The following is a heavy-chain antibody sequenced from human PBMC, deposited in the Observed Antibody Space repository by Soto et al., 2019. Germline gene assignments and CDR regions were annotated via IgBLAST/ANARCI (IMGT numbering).Heavy chain of an antibody. V-gene: IGHV4-30-4*01. D-gene: IGHD2-2*01. CDR1: GGSISSGDYY. J-gene: IGHJ5*02. CDR2: IYYSGST. Sequence: QVQLQESGPGLVKPSQTLSLTCTVSGGSISSGDYYWSWLRQPPGKGLEWIGYIYYSGSTYYNPSLKSRVTISVDTSKNQFSLKLSSVTAADTAVYYCARATIVLVPAAMVSHGCDPWGQGTLVTVSS. CDR3: ARATIVLVPAAMVSHGCDP.